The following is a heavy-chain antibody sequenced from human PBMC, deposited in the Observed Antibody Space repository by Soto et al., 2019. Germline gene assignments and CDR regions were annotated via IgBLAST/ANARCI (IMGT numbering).Heavy chain of an antibody. V-gene: IGHV3-48*01. CDR2: ISSSGTTI. J-gene: IGHJ4*02. CDR1: GFTFTNYN. Sequence: EMQLVDSGGGLVQPGESLRLSCAASGFTFTNYNMNWVRQAPGKGLQWLSYISSSGTTIHYADSVKGRFTISRDNAKNSLYLQMNNVSAEDTALYYCSTHGFDYWGQGSLVTVSS. CDR3: STHGFDY.